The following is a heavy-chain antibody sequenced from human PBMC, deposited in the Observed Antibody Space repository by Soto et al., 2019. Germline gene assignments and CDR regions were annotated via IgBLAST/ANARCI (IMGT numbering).Heavy chain of an antibody. V-gene: IGHV1-3*01. CDR1: GYTFTSYA. D-gene: IGHD6-13*01. CDR2: INAGNGNT. J-gene: IGHJ4*02. Sequence: QVQLVQSGAEVKKPGASVKVSCKASGYTFTSYAMHWVRQAPGQRLEWMGWINAGNGNTKYSQKFQGRVTITRDTSASTAYMELSSLRSEDTAVYYCARDLRVSRNYWGQGTLVTVSS. CDR3: ARDLRVSRNY.